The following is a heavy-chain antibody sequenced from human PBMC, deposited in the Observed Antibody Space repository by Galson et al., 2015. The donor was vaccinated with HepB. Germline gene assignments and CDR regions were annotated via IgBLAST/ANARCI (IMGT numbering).Heavy chain of an antibody. Sequence: QSGAEVKKPGESLEISCKASGYSFTNNWIAWVRQMPGKGLEWMGMIYPGNSDIRYSPSFQGQVTFSADKSITTAYMRWSSLEASDTAIYYCARLLRVDYGDRYGMDVWGQGTTVTVSS. CDR2: IYPGNSDI. CDR1: GYSFTNNW. J-gene: IGHJ6*02. CDR3: ARLLRVDYGDRYGMDV. D-gene: IGHD4-17*01. V-gene: IGHV5-51*01.